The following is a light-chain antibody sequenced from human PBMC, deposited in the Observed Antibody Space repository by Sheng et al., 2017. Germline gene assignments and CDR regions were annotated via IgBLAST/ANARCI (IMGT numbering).Light chain of an antibody. Sequence: QLVLTQAPSASASLGASVKLTCTLNSGHNDYAIAWHQQQPGKGPRYLMKINTDGSHTMGDGIPARFLGSKSGAERYLTISSLQSEDEAVYYCQTWGTGIGIFGGGTRLTVL. V-gene: IGLV4-69*01. CDR1: SGHNDYA. CDR3: QTWGTGIGI. J-gene: IGLJ2*01. CDR2: INTDGSH.